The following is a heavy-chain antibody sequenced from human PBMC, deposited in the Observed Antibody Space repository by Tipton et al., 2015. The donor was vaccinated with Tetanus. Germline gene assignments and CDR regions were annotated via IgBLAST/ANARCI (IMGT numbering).Heavy chain of an antibody. Sequence: QLVQSGAEVKKPGAPVKVSCKASGYTFTGYYMYWVRQAPGQGLEWMGWIDPNSGGTVYAQKFQGRVTMTRDTSISTAYMELSSLRSDDTAVYYCARDRGDYIYYGMDVWGPGTTVTVS. V-gene: IGHV1-2*02. CDR3: ARDRGDYIYYGMDV. J-gene: IGHJ6*02. CDR2: IDPNSGGT. D-gene: IGHD3-22*01. CDR1: GYTFTGYY.